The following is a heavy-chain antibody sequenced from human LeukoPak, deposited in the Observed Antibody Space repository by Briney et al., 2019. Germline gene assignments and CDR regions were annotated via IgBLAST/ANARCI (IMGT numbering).Heavy chain of an antibody. CDR3: AKGLGGHSSGWLLRYYYGMDV. CDR2: ISSSGSTI. V-gene: IGHV3-11*01. Sequence: GGSLRLSCAASGFTFSDYYMSWIRQAPGKGLEWVSYISSSGSTIYYADSVKGRFTISRDNSKNTLYLQMNSLRAEDTAVYYCAKGLGGHSSGWLLRYYYGMDVWGQGTTVTVSS. CDR1: GFTFSDYY. J-gene: IGHJ6*02. D-gene: IGHD6-19*01.